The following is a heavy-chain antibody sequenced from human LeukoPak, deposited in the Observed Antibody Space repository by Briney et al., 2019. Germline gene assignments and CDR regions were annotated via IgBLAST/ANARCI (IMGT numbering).Heavy chain of an antibody. D-gene: IGHD6-19*01. Sequence: GGSLRLSCAASGFTFSSYGMHWVRQAPGKGLEWVAVISYDGSNKYYADSVKGRFTISRDNSKNTLYLQMNSLRAEDTAVYYCAKVRWDNSGWYYLDNWGQGTLVTVSS. V-gene: IGHV3-30*18. J-gene: IGHJ4*02. CDR3: AKVRWDNSGWYYLDN. CDR2: ISYDGSNK. CDR1: GFTFSSYG.